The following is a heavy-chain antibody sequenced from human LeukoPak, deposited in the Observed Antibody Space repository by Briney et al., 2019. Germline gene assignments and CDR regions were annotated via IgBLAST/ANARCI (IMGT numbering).Heavy chain of an antibody. CDR2: ITGSGSNT. D-gene: IGHD1-14*01. J-gene: IGHJ4*02. CDR3: AKNRMGYFDY. CDR1: GFTFSNYV. V-gene: IGHV3-23*01. Sequence: GALRLSCAASGFTFSNYVMSWVRQVPGKGLEWVSSITGSGSNTYDADSVKGRFTISRDNSKNTLYLQMNSLRAEVTAVYYCAKNRMGYFDYWGQGTLVTVSS.